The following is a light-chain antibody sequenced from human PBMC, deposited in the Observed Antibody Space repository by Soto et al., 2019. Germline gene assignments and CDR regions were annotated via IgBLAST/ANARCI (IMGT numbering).Light chain of an antibody. CDR2: AAS. V-gene: IGKV1-6*01. J-gene: IGKJ2*01. CDR1: QGIRNN. Sequence: AIQMTQSPSSLSASVGDRVAITCRASQGIRNNLGWYQQKPGKAPKLLIYAASSLQSGVPSRFSGSGSGTDFTLTISSLQPEDFATYFCLQDYNYPYTFGQGNKLEIK. CDR3: LQDYNYPYT.